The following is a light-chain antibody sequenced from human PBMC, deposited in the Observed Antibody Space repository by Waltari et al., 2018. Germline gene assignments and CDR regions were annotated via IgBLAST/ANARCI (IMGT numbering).Light chain of an antibody. CDR2: KAS. CDR1: QSVSSW. J-gene: IGKJ1*01. Sequence: DIQMTQFPSTLSASVGDRVPITCRASQSVSSWLAWYQQKPGKAPKLLIYKASTLEGGVPSRFSGSGSGTEFTLTISSLQPDDFATYYCQQYNTYSTFGQGTKVDIK. CDR3: QQYNTYST. V-gene: IGKV1-5*03.